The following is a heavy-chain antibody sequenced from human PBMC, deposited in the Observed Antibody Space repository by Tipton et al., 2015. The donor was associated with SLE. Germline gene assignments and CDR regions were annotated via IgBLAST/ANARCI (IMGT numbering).Heavy chain of an antibody. V-gene: IGHV3-30*18. CDR2: IWYGGRNK. D-gene: IGHD1-26*01. Sequence: SLRLSCAASGFTFSSYGMHWVRQAPGKGLEWVAVIWYGGRNKYYAASVKGRFTISRDNSKNTLYLQMNSLRAEDTVVYYGAKDGGSYHYYGMDVWRQGTTVPVSS. CDR3: AKDGGSYHYYGMDV. CDR1: GFTFSSYG. J-gene: IGHJ6*02.